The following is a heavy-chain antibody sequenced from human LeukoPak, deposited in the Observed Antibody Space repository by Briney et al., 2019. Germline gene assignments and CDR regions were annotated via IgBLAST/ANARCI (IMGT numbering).Heavy chain of an antibody. CDR1: GFTFSGDG. V-gene: IGHV3-33*01. CDR3: AREGRVVAAIDY. J-gene: IGHJ4*02. Sequence: GGSLRLSGAASGFTFSGDGMHWVRQAPGKGLEWGAVIWYDGSNKYYADSVKGRFTISRDNSKNTLYLQMNSLRAEDTAVYYCAREGRVVAAIDYWGQGTLVTVSS. D-gene: IGHD2-15*01. CDR2: IWYDGSNK.